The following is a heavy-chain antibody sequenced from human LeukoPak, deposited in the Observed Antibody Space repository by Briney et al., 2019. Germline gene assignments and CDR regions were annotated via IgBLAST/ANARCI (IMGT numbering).Heavy chain of an antibody. Sequence: PGGSLRLSCAVSGFTFSSYAMHWVRQAPGKGLEWVAVISYDGSNKYYADSAKGRFTISRDNSKNTLYLQMNSLRAEDTAVYYCARDRAWNSSAPGFDYWGQGTLVTVSS. CDR3: ARDRAWNSSAPGFDY. D-gene: IGHD6-25*01. CDR2: ISYDGSNK. J-gene: IGHJ4*02. V-gene: IGHV3-30-3*01. CDR1: GFTFSSYA.